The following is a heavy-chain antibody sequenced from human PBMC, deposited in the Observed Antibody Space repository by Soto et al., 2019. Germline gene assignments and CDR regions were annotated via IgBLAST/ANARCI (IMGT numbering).Heavy chain of an antibody. CDR3: AKNGHPPHDFYGLDV. V-gene: IGHV1-18*01. J-gene: IGHJ6*01. Sequence: ASVKVSCKASGYTFTRYGISWVRQAPGQGLEWMGWISGYNGDANYAQSFQGRVSMTIDTSTTTAYMELRTLTPDHTAVYYCAKNGHPPHDFYGLDVWGDGTTVTVSS. CDR2: ISGYNGDA. CDR1: GYTFTRYG. D-gene: IGHD3-16*01.